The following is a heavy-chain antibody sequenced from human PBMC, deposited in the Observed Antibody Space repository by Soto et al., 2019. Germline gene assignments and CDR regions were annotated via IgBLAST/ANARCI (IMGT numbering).Heavy chain of an antibody. V-gene: IGHV3-23*01. D-gene: IGHD2-2*01. Sequence: PGGSLRLSCAASGFTFSSYAMSWVRQAPGKGLEWVSAISGSGGSTYYADSVKGRFTISRDNSKNTLYLQMNSLRAEDTAVYYCAKSTYGYCSSTSCYENWFDPWGQGTLVTVSS. CDR3: AKSTYGYCSSTSCYENWFDP. CDR2: ISGSGGST. CDR1: GFTFSSYA. J-gene: IGHJ5*02.